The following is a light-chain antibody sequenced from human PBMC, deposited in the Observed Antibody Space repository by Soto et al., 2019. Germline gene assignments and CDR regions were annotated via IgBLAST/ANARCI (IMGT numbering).Light chain of an antibody. CDR2: DAS. CDR3: QQYDSSPPT. J-gene: IGKJ2*01. V-gene: IGKV1-5*01. CDR1: QNISGW. Sequence: DIQMTQSPSTLSASVGDGVTITCRASQNISGWLAWYQQRPGKAPKFLIYDASSLETGVPSRFSGSGSGTEFTLTIRSLQPDDFATYYCQQYDSSPPTFGQGTKLEIK.